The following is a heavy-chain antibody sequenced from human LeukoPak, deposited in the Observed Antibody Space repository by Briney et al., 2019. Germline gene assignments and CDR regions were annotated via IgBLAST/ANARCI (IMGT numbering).Heavy chain of an antibody. CDR1: GGPFSGYS. V-gene: IGHV4-34*01. Sequence: SETLSLTCAVYGGPFSGYSWSWIRQPPGKGLEWIGEINHSGSTNYNPSLKSRVTISVDTSKNQFSLKPSSVTAADTAVYYCARSYYFDYWGQGTLVTVSS. J-gene: IGHJ4*02. CDR2: INHSGST. CDR3: ARSYYFDY.